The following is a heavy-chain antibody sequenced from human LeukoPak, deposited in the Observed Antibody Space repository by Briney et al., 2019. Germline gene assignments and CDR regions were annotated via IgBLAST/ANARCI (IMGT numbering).Heavy chain of an antibody. CDR2: VQKDGSYA. D-gene: IGHD2-21*01. CDR1: GFSFSNFG. V-gene: IGHV3-30*02. CDR3: ANIPNSFVPDY. J-gene: IGHJ4*02. Sequence: PGGSLRLSCAASGFSFSNFGMHWVRQAPGKGLEWVAFVQKDGSYAKYGDSVKGRFTISRDNSKNTLYLQMNSLRVEDTAVYYCANIPNSFVPDYWGQGTLVTVSS.